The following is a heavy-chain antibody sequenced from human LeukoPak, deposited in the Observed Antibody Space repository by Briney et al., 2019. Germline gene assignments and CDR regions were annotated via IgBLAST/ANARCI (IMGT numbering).Heavy chain of an antibody. J-gene: IGHJ6*02. D-gene: IGHD2-21*02. CDR2: ISAYNGNT. CDR1: GYTFTSYG. V-gene: IGHV1-18*01. Sequence: ASVKVSCKASGYTFTSYGISWVRQAPGQGLEWMGWISAYNGNTNYAQKLQGRATMTTDTSTSTAYMELRSLRSDDTAVYYCARDFPITAGEYCGGDCYSYYYGMDVWGQGTTVTVSS. CDR3: ARDFPITAGEYCGGDCYSYYYGMDV.